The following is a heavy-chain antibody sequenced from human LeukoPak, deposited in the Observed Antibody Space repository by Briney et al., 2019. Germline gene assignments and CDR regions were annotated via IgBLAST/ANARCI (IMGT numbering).Heavy chain of an antibody. Sequence: GGSLRLSCTASGFTFSSYEMNWVRQAPGKGLEWVSVTSTRGGTQYADSVKGRFTISRDNSKNTLYLQMDSLRVEDTAIYYCAKVRPYGTTWFGGVEDWGQGTLVTVSP. J-gene: IGHJ4*02. V-gene: IGHV3-23*01. CDR1: GFTFSSYE. CDR3: AKVRPYGTTWFGGVED. D-gene: IGHD3-10*01. CDR2: TSTRGGT.